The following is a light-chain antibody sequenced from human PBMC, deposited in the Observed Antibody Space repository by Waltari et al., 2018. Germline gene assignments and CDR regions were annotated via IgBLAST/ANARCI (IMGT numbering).Light chain of an antibody. CDR3: MQALEIPIT. CDR2: DAS. J-gene: IGKJ5*01. CDR1: QSVSSY. Sequence: EIVLTQSPATLSLSPGERATLSCRASQSVSSYLAWYQQKPGQTPRLLIYDASNRATGVPARFSGSGSGTDFTLKISRVEAEDVGIYYCMQALEIPITFGQGTRLEIK. V-gene: IGKV3-11*01.